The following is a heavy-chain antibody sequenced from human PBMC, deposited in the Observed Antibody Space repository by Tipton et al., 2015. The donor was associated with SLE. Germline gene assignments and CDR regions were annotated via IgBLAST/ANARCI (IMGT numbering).Heavy chain of an antibody. V-gene: IGHV4-61*09. CDR1: GASIRSGTYK. Sequence: LRLSCTVSGASIRSGTYKWSWIRQPAGKGLEWLGHIYTSESTTYNPSLRSRVTISVDTSKNQFSLKLSSVTAADTAVYYCARVHDTLDIWGQGTMVTVSS. J-gene: IGHJ3*02. CDR2: IYTSEST. CDR3: ARVHDTLDI.